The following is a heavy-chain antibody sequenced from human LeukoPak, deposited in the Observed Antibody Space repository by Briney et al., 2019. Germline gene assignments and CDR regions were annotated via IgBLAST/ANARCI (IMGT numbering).Heavy chain of an antibody. V-gene: IGHV3-30*02. CDR2: IRYDGSNK. CDR3: AKEANWNDGWYYFDY. CDR1: GFTFSTYG. J-gene: IGHJ4*02. Sequence: GGSLRLSCAASGFTFSTYGMHWVRQAPGKGLEWVAFIRYDGSNKYYADSVKGRFTISRDNFKNTLYLQMNSLRAEDTAVYYCAKEANWNDGWYYFDYWGQGTLVTVSS. D-gene: IGHD1-1*01.